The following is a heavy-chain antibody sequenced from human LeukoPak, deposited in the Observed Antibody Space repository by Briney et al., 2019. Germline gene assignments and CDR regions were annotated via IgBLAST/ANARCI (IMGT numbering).Heavy chain of an antibody. J-gene: IGHJ4*02. CDR2: INYIGST. V-gene: IGHV4-39*02. D-gene: IGHD1-26*01. Sequence: SETLSLTCTVSGGSISSSGYYWGWSRQPPGKGLEWIGSINYIGSTYYNPSLKSRVTISVDTSKNQFSLKLSTVTAADTAVYYCAKDPIVGATGFDYWGQGTLVTVSS. CDR1: GGSISSSGYY. CDR3: AKDPIVGATGFDY.